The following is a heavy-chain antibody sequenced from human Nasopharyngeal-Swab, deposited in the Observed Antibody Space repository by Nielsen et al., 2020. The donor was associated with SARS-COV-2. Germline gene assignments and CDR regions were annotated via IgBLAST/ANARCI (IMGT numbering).Heavy chain of an antibody. CDR1: GYSFTSYW. Sequence: KVSCKGSGYSFTSYWIGWVRQMPGKGLEWMGIIYPGDSDTRYSPSFQGQVTISADKSISTAYLQWSSLKASDTAMYYCARSPGRSGWYNYFDYWGQGTLVTVSS. J-gene: IGHJ4*02. CDR3: ARSPGRSGWYNYFDY. CDR2: IYPGDSDT. D-gene: IGHD6-19*01. V-gene: IGHV5-51*01.